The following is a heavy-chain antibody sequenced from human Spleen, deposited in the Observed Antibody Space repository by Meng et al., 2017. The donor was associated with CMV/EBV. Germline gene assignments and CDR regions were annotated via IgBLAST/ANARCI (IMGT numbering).Heavy chain of an antibody. CDR2: INYSGKT. CDR1: GGSISSSNYY. D-gene: IGHD3-10*01. V-gene: IGHV4-39*07. Sequence: SETLSLTCTVSGGSISSSNYYWGWIRQPPGKGLEWIGSINYSGKTYYNPSLKSRVTISVDTSKNQFSLKLSSVTAADTAVYYCARAVAGDYWGQGTLVTVSS. CDR3: ARAVAGDY. J-gene: IGHJ4*02.